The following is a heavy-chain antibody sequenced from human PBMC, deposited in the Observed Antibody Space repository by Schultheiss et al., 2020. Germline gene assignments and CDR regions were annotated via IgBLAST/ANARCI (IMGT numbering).Heavy chain of an antibody. CDR2: IKSKTDGGTT. CDR3: ARAEYSGSPEGYYYGMDV. J-gene: IGHJ6*02. V-gene: IGHV3-15*07. D-gene: IGHD1-26*01. Sequence: GGSLRLSCAASGFTFSNAWMNWVRQAPGKGLEWVGRIKSKTDGGTTDYAAPVKGRFTISRDDSKNTLYLQMNSLKTEDTAVYYCARAEYSGSPEGYYYGMDVWGQGTTVTVSS. CDR1: GFTFSNAW.